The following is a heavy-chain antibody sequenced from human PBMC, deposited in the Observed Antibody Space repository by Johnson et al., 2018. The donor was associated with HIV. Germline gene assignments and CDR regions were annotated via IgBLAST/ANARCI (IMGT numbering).Heavy chain of an antibody. Sequence: QVQLVESGGGLVQPGGSLRLSCAASGFTFSSYAMHWVRQAPGKGLEWVAVISYDGSNKYYADSVKGRFTISRDNSKNTLYLQMNSLRAEDTAVYYCGRDQYSGGHRRPVAFDIWGQGTMVTVSS. CDR3: GRDQYSGGHRRPVAFDI. J-gene: IGHJ3*02. CDR2: ISYDGSNK. CDR1: GFTFSSYA. D-gene: IGHD1-26*01. V-gene: IGHV3-30*04.